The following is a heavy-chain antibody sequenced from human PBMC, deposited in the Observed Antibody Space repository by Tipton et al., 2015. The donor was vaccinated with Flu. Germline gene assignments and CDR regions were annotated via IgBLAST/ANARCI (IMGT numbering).Heavy chain of an antibody. CDR1: GFTFDEYT. CDR2: IGMKAYSGTT. CDR3: TRRDGFNSFDN. J-gene: IGHJ4*02. V-gene: IGHV3-49*04. D-gene: IGHD5-24*01. Sequence: SLRLSCTASGFTFDEYTLSWVRQAPGKGLEWVSFIGMKAYSGTTEYAASVKGRFTISRDDSRSIVYLQMNSLKTEDSAVYYCTRRDGFNSFDNWGQGTLVTVSS.